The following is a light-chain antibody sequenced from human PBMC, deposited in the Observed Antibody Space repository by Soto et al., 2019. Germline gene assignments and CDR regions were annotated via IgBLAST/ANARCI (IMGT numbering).Light chain of an antibody. Sequence: QAVVTQEPSLTVSPGGTVTLPCGSSTGAVTSGHYPYWFQQKPGQAPRTRIYDTSNKHSWTPARFSGSLLGGKAALTLSGAQPEDESEYYCLLSYSGARVFGGGTKLTVL. CDR1: TGAVTSGHY. V-gene: IGLV7-46*01. J-gene: IGLJ2*01. CDR2: DTS. CDR3: LLSYSGARV.